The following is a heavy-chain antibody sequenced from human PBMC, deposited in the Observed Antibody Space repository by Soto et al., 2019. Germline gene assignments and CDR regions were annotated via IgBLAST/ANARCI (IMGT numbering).Heavy chain of an antibody. D-gene: IGHD3-10*01. CDR3: ARSAGDYYGMDV. V-gene: IGHV3-21*01. CDR1: GFTFSSYN. CDR2: ISSSSSYI. J-gene: IGHJ6*02. Sequence: EVQLVESGGGLVKPGGSLRLSCAASGFTFSSYNMNWVRQAPGKGLECVSSISSSSSYIYYADSVKGRFTISRDNAKNSLYLQMNSLRAEDTAVYYGARSAGDYYGMDVWGQGTTVTVSS.